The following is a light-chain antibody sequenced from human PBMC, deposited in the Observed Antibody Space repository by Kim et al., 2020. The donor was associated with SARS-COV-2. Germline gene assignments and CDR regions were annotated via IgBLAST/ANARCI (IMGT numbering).Light chain of an antibody. CDR3: QAYDIRLDAYV. J-gene: IGLJ1*01. V-gene: IGLV1-40*01. CDR1: SSNIGAGYY. CDR2: RDT. Sequence: QRVVVSCTGSSSNIGAGYYTHWYQQLPGMAPKLIIYRDTNRPSGVPDRFSGSKSGTSASLAITGLHPDDEADYYCQAYDIRLDAYVFGTGTKVTVL.